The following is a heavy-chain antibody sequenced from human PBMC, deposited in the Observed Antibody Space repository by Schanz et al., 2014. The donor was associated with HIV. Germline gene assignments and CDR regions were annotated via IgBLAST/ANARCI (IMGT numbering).Heavy chain of an antibody. Sequence: EVQLLESGGGLVQPGGSLRLSCAASGFMFSDHYMDWVRQAPGKGLEWVGRIGNKPNGYTAEYAASVKDRFTISREDSRNCLYLQMSSLKTADTAVYYCARSYYFDKGYYFDYWGQGNLVTVSS. CDR3: ARSYYFDKGYYFDY. CDR2: IGNKPNGYTA. V-gene: IGHV3-72*01. CDR1: GFMFSDHY. J-gene: IGHJ4*02. D-gene: IGHD3-22*01.